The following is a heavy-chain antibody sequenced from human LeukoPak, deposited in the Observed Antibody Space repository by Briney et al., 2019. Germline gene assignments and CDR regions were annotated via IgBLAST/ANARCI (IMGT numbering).Heavy chain of an antibody. CDR1: GFTFSTFA. Sequence: GGSLRLSCEASGFTFSTFAMIWVRQPPGKGLEWVSSIFPSGGEIHYADSVRGRFTISRDNSKSTLSLQMNSLRAEDTAVYYCARDHGGSSWYPGSYWGQGTLVTVSS. D-gene: IGHD6-13*01. CDR3: ARDHGGSSWYPGSY. V-gene: IGHV3-23*01. CDR2: IFPSGGEI. J-gene: IGHJ4*02.